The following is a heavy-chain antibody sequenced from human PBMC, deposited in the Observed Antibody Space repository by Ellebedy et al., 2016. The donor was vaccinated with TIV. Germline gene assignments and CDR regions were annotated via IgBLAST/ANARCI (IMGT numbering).Heavy chain of an antibody. CDR1: GFTFSNYA. D-gene: IGHD3-10*01. CDR2: ISSDGITK. V-gene: IGHV3-30*04. J-gene: IGHJ3*02. CDR3: ARENYYGGTTLGAFDI. Sequence: GESLKISXAASGFTFSNYAMSWVRQAPGNGLEWLAVISSDGITKYYADSVRGRFTISRDNSQNTLYLQMNSLTAEDTAVYYCARENYYGGTTLGAFDIWGQGTMVTVSS.